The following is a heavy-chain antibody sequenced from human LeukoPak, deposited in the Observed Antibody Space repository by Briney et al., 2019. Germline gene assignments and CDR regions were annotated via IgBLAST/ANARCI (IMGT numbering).Heavy chain of an antibody. CDR2: INPNSGGT. Sequence: GASVKVSCKASGYTFTGYYMHWVRQAPGQGLEWMGRINPNSGGTNYAQKFQGRVTMTRDTSISTAYMELSRLRSDDTAVYYCARMYYDILTGYPPRDAFDIWGQGTMVTVSS. CDR3: ARMYYDILTGYPPRDAFDI. J-gene: IGHJ3*02. V-gene: IGHV1-2*06. D-gene: IGHD3-9*01. CDR1: GYTFTGYY.